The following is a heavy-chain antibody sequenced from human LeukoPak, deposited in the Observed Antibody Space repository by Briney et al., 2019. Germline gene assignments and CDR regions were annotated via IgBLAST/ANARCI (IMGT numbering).Heavy chain of an antibody. J-gene: IGHJ5*02. Sequence: ASVKVSCKASGYTFTDYYMHWVQQAPGQGLEWMGWISPNSGGTNYAQKFQGRVTMTRDTSISTAYMELSRLRSDGTAVYYCARDYVGDNWFDPWGQGTLVTVSS. D-gene: IGHD3-16*01. V-gene: IGHV1-2*02. CDR3: ARDYVGDNWFDP. CDR1: GYTFTDYY. CDR2: ISPNSGGT.